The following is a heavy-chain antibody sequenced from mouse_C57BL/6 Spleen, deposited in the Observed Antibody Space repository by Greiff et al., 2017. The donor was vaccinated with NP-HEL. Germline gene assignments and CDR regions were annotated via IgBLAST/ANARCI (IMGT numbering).Heavy chain of an antibody. Sequence: EVQLVESGGGLVQPKGSLKLSCAASGFSFNTYAMNWVRQAPGKGLEWVARIRSKSNNYATYYADSVKDRFTISRDDSESMLYLQMNNLKTEDTAMYYCVRHLDYYGSTYFDYWGQGTTLTVSS. V-gene: IGHV10-1*01. CDR1: GFSFNTYA. CDR2: IRSKSNNYAT. CDR3: VRHLDYYGSTYFDY. J-gene: IGHJ2*01. D-gene: IGHD1-1*01.